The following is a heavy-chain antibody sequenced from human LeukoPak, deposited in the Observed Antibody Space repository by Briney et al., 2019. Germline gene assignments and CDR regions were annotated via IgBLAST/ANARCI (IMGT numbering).Heavy chain of an antibody. J-gene: IGHJ4*02. V-gene: IGHV4-34*01. Sequence: SETLSLTCAVYGGSFSGYYWSWIRQPPGKGLEWIGEINHSGSTNYNPSLKSRISISLDMSKNQFSLKVRSVTAADTAVYYCARGTGFGEPVDYWGQGTLVTVSS. D-gene: IGHD3-10*01. CDR3: ARGTGFGEPVDY. CDR1: GGSFSGYY. CDR2: INHSGST.